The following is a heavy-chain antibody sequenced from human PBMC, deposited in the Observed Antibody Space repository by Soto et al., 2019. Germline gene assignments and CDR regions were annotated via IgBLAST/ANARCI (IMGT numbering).Heavy chain of an antibody. V-gene: IGHV4-4*07. Sequence: SETLSLTCTVSGASISGFYWSWIRKSAGKGLEWIGRIYATGTTDYNPSLKSRVMMSVDTSKKQFSPKLRSVTAADTAVYYCVRDGTKTLRDWFDPWGQGISVTGSS. J-gene: IGHJ5*02. CDR2: IYATGTT. D-gene: IGHD1-1*01. CDR1: GASISGFY. CDR3: VRDGTKTLRDWFDP.